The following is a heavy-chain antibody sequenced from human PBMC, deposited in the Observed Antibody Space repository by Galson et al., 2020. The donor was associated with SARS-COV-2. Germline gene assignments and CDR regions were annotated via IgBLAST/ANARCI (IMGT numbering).Heavy chain of an antibody. J-gene: IGHJ5*02. V-gene: IGHV5-51*01. CDR3: ARRRGVPTANRTSNRFDP. CDR2: IYPGDSNV. D-gene: IGHD2-2*01. Sequence: GESLKISCRGSGYNFNTYWIGWVRQMSGKGLELMGIIYPGDSNVIYSPSFQGQVTISVDTSINTAYLQWSSLKASDTAMYYCARRRGVPTANRTSNRFDPWDQGTLVTVS. CDR1: GYNFNTYW.